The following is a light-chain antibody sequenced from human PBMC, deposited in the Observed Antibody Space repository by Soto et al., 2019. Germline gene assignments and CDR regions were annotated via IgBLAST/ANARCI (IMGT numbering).Light chain of an antibody. Sequence: EIRLTQYQDTLSLSPACSATLSCRAVQSVSSNLAWYQQKTGQAPRLVIYEASNRATGAPARFSGSGSGTNFTLTISSLEPEDFAVYYCQHRSNWHELTFGGGTKVDIK. CDR3: QHRSNWHELT. J-gene: IGKJ4*01. V-gene: IGKV3-11*01. CDR2: EAS. CDR1: QSVSSN.